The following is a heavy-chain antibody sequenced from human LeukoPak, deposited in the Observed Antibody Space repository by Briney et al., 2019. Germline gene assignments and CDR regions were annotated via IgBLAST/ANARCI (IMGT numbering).Heavy chain of an antibody. CDR3: ARGEGLWFGELLSRSWFDP. J-gene: IGHJ5*02. CDR2: IIPIFGTA. V-gene: IGHV1-69*01. D-gene: IGHD3-10*01. CDR1: GGTFSSYA. Sequence: ASVKVSCKASGGTFSSYAISWVRQAPGQGLEWMGGIIPIFGTANYAQKFQGRVTITADESTSTAYMELSSLRSEDTAVYYCARGEGLWFGELLSRSWFDPWGQGTLVTVSS.